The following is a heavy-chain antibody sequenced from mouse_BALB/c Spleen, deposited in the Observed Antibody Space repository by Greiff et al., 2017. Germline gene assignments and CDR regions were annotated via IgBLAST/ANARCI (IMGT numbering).Heavy chain of an antibody. Sequence: DVKLVESGGGLVKPGGSLKLSCAASGFTFSSYTMSWVRQTPEKRLEWVATISSGGSYTYYPDSVKGRFTISRDNAKNTLYLQMSSLKSEDTAMYYCTRDRANWEGLDYWGQGTTLTVSS. CDR2: ISSGGSYT. CDR3: TRDRANWEGLDY. J-gene: IGHJ2*01. D-gene: IGHD4-1*01. V-gene: IGHV5-6-4*01. CDR1: GFTFSSYT.